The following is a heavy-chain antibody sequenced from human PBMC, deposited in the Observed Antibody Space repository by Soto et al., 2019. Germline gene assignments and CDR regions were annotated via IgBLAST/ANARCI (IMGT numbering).Heavy chain of an antibody. Sequence: ASVKVSCKASGYTFTGYYMHWVRQAPGQGLEWMGWINPNSGGTNYAQKFQGRVTMTRDTSISTAYMELSRLRSDDTAVYYCARDPVVAVAGTAGFDYWGQGTLVTSPQ. CDR3: ARDPVVAVAGTAGFDY. D-gene: IGHD6-19*01. V-gene: IGHV1-2*02. J-gene: IGHJ4*02. CDR1: GYTFTGYY. CDR2: INPNSGGT.